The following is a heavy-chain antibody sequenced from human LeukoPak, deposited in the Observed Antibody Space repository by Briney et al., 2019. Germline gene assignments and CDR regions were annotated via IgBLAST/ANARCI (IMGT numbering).Heavy chain of an antibody. J-gene: IGHJ4*02. D-gene: IGHD6-13*01. V-gene: IGHV1-69*05. Sequence: SVKVSCKASGGTFSSYAISWVRQAPGQGLEWMGRIIPIFGTANYAQKFQGRVTITTDESTSTAYMELSSLRSEDTAVYYCAKESSSSADWRILVVNYFDYWGQGTLVTASS. CDR1: GGTFSSYA. CDR3: AKESSSSADWRILVVNYFDY. CDR2: IIPIFGTA.